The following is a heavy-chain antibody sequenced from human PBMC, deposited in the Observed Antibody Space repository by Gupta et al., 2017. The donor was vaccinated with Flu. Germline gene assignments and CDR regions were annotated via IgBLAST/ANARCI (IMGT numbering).Heavy chain of an antibody. Sequence: QLQLQESGPGLVKPSETLSLTCTVSGGSISSSSYYWGWIRQPPGKGLEWIGSIYYSGSTYYNPSLKSRVTISVDTSKNQFSLKRSSVTAADTAVYYCARRWGIAAAGTSSPAGTLDYWGQGTLVTVSS. CDR1: GGSISSSSYY. CDR2: IYYSGST. V-gene: IGHV4-39*01. D-gene: IGHD6-13*01. J-gene: IGHJ4*02. CDR3: ARRWGIAAAGTSSPAGTLDY.